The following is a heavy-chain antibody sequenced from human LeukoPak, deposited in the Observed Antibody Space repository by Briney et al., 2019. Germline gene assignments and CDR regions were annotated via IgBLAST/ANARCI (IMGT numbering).Heavy chain of an antibody. J-gene: IGHJ4*01. CDR1: GYTFTSYG. V-gene: IGHV1-18*01. CDR2: ISAYNGNT. CDR3: ARHRSYSSDSSGYPPSDY. Sequence: ASVKVSCKASGYTFTSYGISWVRHAPGQGLEWMVWISAYNGNTNYAQKLQGRVTITKDTSTSTAYLELMSVTPDDPAVYDCARHRSYSSDSSGYPPSDYWGQGTLVTVSS. D-gene: IGHD3-22*01.